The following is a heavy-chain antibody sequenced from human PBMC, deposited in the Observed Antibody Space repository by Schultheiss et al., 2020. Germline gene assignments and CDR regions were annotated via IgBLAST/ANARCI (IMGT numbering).Heavy chain of an antibody. D-gene: IGHD1-7*01. V-gene: IGHV3-11*01. CDR3: ARAEGWNYDFDY. CDR1: GFTFSDYH. Sequence: GGSLRLSCAASGFTFSDYHMSWIRQAPGKGLEWVSYITNSGDTIDYADSVKGRFTISRDNAKSSLYLQMNSLRDEDTAVYYCARAEGWNYDFDYWGQGTLVTVSS. J-gene: IGHJ4*02. CDR2: ITNSGDTI.